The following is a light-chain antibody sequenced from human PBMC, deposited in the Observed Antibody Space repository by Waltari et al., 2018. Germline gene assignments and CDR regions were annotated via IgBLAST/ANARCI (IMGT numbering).Light chain of an antibody. V-gene: IGLV2-23*02. Sequence: QSALTQPASVSGSPGQSITIPCTGTSSDVGGYNLVSWYQQHPGKAPKLMIYEVSKRPSGVSNRFSGSKSGNTASLTISGLQAEDEADYYCCSYAGSSTCVFGGGTKLTVL. J-gene: IGLJ2*01. CDR1: SSDVGGYNL. CDR3: CSYAGSSTCV. CDR2: EVS.